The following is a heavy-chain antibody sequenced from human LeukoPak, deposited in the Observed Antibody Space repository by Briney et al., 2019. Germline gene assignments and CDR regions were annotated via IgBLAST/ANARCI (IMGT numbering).Heavy chain of an antibody. Sequence: GESLKISCKDSGYSFTSYWIGWVRQMPGKGLEWMGIIYPGDSDTRYSPSFQGQVTISADKSINTAYLQWSSLKASDTAIYYCTRRGEAMDPFDYWGQGTLVTVSS. CDR3: TRRGEAMDPFDY. J-gene: IGHJ4*02. D-gene: IGHD5-18*01. V-gene: IGHV5-51*01. CDR2: IYPGDSDT. CDR1: GYSFTSYW.